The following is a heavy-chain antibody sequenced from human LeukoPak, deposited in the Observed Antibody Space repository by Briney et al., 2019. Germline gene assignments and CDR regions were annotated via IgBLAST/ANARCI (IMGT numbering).Heavy chain of an antibody. V-gene: IGHV3-30*19. CDR1: GFSFRTYN. J-gene: IGHJ4*02. D-gene: IGHD4-17*01. CDR3: ARDALYGDFPSY. Sequence: PGGSLRLSCTASGFSFRTYNLHWVRQAPGKGLEWVAVISYDGSNKYYADSVKGRFTISRDNSKNTLYLQMNSLRAEDTAVYYCARDALYGDFPSYWGQGTLVTVSS. CDR2: ISYDGSNK.